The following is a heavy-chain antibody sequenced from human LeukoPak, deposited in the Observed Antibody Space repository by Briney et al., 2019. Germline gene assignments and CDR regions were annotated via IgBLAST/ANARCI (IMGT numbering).Heavy chain of an antibody. V-gene: IGHV3-11*04. Sequence: NPGGSLRLSCAASGLRFSDYYVSWIRQAPGKGLQWVSYISSGGDIMHYADSVKGRFTSSRDNAKNSGYLEMNSLGAEDTAVYYCATDSRYFDSWGQGNMVTVSS. J-gene: IGHJ4*02. D-gene: IGHD6-25*01. CDR3: ATDSRYFDS. CDR1: GLRFSDYY. CDR2: ISSGGDIM.